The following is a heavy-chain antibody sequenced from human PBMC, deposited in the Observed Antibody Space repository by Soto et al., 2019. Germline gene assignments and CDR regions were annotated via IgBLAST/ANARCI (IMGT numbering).Heavy chain of an antibody. CDR2: IIPIFGTA. Sequence: QVQLVQSGAEVKKPGSSVKVSCKASGGTFSSYAISWVRQAPGQGLEWMGGIIPIFGTANYAQKFQGRVTITADNSTSTAYMELSSLRSEDTAVYYCAIRTYCSSTSCYVGGGSYGMDVWGQGTTVTVSS. CDR3: AIRTYCSSTSCYVGGGSYGMDV. J-gene: IGHJ6*02. V-gene: IGHV1-69*06. CDR1: GGTFSSYA. D-gene: IGHD2-2*01.